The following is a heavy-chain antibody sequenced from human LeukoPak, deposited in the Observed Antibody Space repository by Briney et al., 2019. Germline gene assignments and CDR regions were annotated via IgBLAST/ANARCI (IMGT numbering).Heavy chain of an antibody. CDR2: IWYDGSKK. CDR1: GFSFDTHG. Sequence: PGRSLRLSCAASGFSFDTHGMHWVRQAPGKGLEWAAVIWYDGSKKYYADSVKGRFTISRDNSKKSLFLQMNSLRAEDTALYYCARDVFADSSGGSFDFWAREPWSPSPQ. CDR3: ARDVFADSSGGSFDF. V-gene: IGHV3-33*01. J-gene: IGHJ4*02. D-gene: IGHD3-16*01.